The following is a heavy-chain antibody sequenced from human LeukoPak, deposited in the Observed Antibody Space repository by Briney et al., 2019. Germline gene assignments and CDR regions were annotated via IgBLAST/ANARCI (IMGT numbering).Heavy chain of an antibody. CDR3: ARGQLRFLEWLSPSVYNWFDP. V-gene: IGHV3-23*01. J-gene: IGHJ5*02. Sequence: GGSLRLSCAASGFTFSSYAMSWVRQAPGKGLEWVSAISGSGGSTYYADSVKGRFTISRDNSKNTLYLQMNSLRAEDTAVYYCARGQLRFLEWLSPSVYNWFDPWGQGTLVTVSS. D-gene: IGHD3-3*01. CDR2: ISGSGGST. CDR1: GFTFSSYA.